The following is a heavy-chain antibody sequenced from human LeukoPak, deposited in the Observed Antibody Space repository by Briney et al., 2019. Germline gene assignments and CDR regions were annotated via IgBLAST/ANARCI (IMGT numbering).Heavy chain of an antibody. Sequence: GGSLRLSCAASGFTFSSYSMNWVRQAPGKGLEWFSSISSSSSYIYYADSVEGRFTISRDNAKNSLYLQMNSLRAEDTAVYYCARDFYDSSGYYYYYYYYGMDVWGQGTTVTVSS. V-gene: IGHV3-21*01. CDR2: ISSSSSYI. CDR3: ARDFYDSSGYYYYYYYYGMDV. D-gene: IGHD3-22*01. CDR1: GFTFSSYS. J-gene: IGHJ6*02.